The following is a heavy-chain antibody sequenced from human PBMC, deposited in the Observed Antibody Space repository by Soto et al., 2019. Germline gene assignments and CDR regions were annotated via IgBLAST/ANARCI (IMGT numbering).Heavy chain of an antibody. V-gene: IGHV3-53*01. Sequence: EVQLVESGGCLIQTGGSLRLYCSAAGFAVSSKYMTWVSRAPGKGLEWVSVIYGSGTTYYADSVKGRFTISRDTSKDTLQLQMKRLAAADTDVYYSVQPSGWPGFDFWGQGTLVTVSS. CDR1: GFAVSSKY. D-gene: IGHD6-19*01. CDR3: VQPSGWPGFDF. J-gene: IGHJ4*02. CDR2: IYGSGTT.